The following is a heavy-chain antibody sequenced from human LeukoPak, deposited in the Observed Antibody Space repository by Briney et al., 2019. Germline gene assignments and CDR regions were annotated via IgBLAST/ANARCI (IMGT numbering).Heavy chain of an antibody. V-gene: IGHV3-7*03. CDR2: IKQDGSEK. Sequence: GGSLRLSCAASGFTFSSYGMSWVRRAPGKGLEWVANIKQDGSEKYYVDSVKGRFTISRDNAKNSLYLQMNSLRAEDTAVYYCARDDSYILTGYDYWGQGTLVTVSS. CDR3: ARDDSYILTGYDY. J-gene: IGHJ4*02. D-gene: IGHD3-9*01. CDR1: GFTFSSYG.